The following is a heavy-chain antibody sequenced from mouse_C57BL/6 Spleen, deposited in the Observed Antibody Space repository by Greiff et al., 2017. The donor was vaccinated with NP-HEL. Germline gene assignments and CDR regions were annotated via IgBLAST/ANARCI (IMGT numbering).Heavy chain of an antibody. CDR2: IWGVGST. Sequence: VHVVESGPGLVAPSQSLSLTCTVSGFSLTSYGVDWVRQSPGKGLEWLGVIWGVGSTNYNPALKSRLSISKDNSKSQVFLKMNSLQTEDTAMYDCARDPGGDPTWFDYWGQGTLVTVSA. CDR1: GFSLTSYG. D-gene: IGHD2-13*01. V-gene: IGHV2-6*01. CDR3: ARDPGGDPTWFDY. J-gene: IGHJ3*01.